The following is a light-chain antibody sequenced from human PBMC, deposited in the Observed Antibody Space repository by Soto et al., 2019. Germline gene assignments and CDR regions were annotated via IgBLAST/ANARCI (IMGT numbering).Light chain of an antibody. CDR1: QRVSSNY. CDR2: SAS. Sequence: GTVDLGGGGRITLSCRASQRVSSNYVAWYQQRPGQPPRLLIYSASRRANGIPDRFSGSGSGTAYNLTLSTLESDDFAVYYCQHYGTVPNTFSQGTQLEIK. CDR3: QHYGTVPNT. J-gene: IGKJ5*01. V-gene: IGKV3-20*01.